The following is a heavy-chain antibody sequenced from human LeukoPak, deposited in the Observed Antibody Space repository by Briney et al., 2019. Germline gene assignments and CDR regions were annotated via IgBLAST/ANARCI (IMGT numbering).Heavy chain of an antibody. CDR3: ARGRGGYKSGPHNFDY. V-gene: IGHV3-48*03. J-gene: IGHJ4*02. CDR1: GFTVSSYE. Sequence: PGGSLRLSCAASGFTVSSYEMNWVRQAPGKGQEWVSYISSSGSTIYYADSVKGRFTISRDNAKNSLYLQMNSLRAEDTAVYYCARGRGGYKSGPHNFDYWGQGTLVTVSS. CDR2: ISSSGSTI. D-gene: IGHD5-24*01.